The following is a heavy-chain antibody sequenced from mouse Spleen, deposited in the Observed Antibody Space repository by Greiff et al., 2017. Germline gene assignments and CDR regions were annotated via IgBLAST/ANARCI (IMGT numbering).Heavy chain of an antibody. Sequence: VQLQQSGAELVRPGTSVKMSCKASGYTFTNYWIGWAKQRPGHGLEWIGDIYPGGGYTNYNEKFKGKATLTADKSSSTAYMQFSSLTSEDSAIYYCARKAGEGFDYWGQGTTLTVSS. V-gene: IGHV1-63*01. CDR2: IYPGGGYT. J-gene: IGHJ2*01. CDR3: ARKAGEGFDY. CDR1: GYTFTNYW.